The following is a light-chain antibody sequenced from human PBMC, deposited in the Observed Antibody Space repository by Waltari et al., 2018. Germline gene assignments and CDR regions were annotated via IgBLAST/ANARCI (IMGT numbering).Light chain of an antibody. CDR1: QDIGRW. V-gene: IGKV1-12*01. Sequence: DIQMIQSPSSVSASLGDRVTITCRASQDIGRWLAWYQHKPGRAPNLLIFAASNLQNGVQSRFSGSGSGTYFTLTINSLQPEDFATYYCQQTNTFPLTFGQGTKLEIK. CDR3: QQTNTFPLT. CDR2: AAS. J-gene: IGKJ2*01.